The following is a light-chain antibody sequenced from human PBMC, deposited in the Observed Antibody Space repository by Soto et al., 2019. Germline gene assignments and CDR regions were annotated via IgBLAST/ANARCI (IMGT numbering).Light chain of an antibody. Sequence: AIQMTQSPSSLSASVGDRVTITCRASQGIRKDLGWYQQKPGKAPKLLIFVASTLQSGVPSRFRVSGSGTDFTLTISSLQPEDFATYYCLQDYTYPYTFGQGTKVDIK. CDR1: QGIRKD. J-gene: IGKJ2*01. V-gene: IGKV1-6*01. CDR3: LQDYTYPYT. CDR2: VAS.